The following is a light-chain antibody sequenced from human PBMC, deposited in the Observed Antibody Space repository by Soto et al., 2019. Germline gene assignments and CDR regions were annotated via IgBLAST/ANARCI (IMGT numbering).Light chain of an antibody. Sequence: DLQVTQSPSSLSASVGDRVTITCRASRSINRYLNWYQHQPGKAPNLLIYAASNLHSGVPSRFSGSGSGTDFTLTISSLQPEDFATYDCQQNYSPPRTFGQGNKV. J-gene: IGKJ1*01. CDR3: QQNYSPPRT. CDR2: AAS. CDR1: RSINRY. V-gene: IGKV1-39*01.